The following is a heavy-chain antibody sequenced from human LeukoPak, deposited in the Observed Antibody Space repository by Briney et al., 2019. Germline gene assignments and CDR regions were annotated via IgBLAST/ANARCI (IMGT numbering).Heavy chain of an antibody. Sequence: GRSLRLSCAASGFTFRSYAMHWVRQAPGKGLEWVAVISYDGSNKKYADSVKGRFTISRDNSKNTLYLQVNSLRAEDTAVYYCARGFPHHYDSRGIKFDFWGQGILVSVSS. CDR3: ARGFPHHYDSRGIKFDF. CDR2: ISYDGSNK. CDR1: GFTFRSYA. D-gene: IGHD3-22*01. J-gene: IGHJ4*02. V-gene: IGHV3-30*04.